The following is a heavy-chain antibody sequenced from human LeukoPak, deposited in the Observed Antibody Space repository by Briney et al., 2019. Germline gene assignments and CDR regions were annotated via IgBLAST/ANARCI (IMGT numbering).Heavy chain of an antibody. Sequence: GESLKISCKGSGYTFTSYWIGWVRQMPGKGLEWMGIMYPGDSDSIYSPSFRDQVTISADKSINTAYLQWSSLKASDTAMYYCARAVMTGDRPIFDFWGQGTLVTVFS. CDR1: GYTFTSYW. J-gene: IGHJ4*02. CDR2: MYPGDSDS. V-gene: IGHV5-51*01. D-gene: IGHD7-27*01. CDR3: ARAVMTGDRPIFDF.